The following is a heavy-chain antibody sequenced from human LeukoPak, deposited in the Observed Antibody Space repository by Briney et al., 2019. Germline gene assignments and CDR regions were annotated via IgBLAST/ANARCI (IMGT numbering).Heavy chain of an antibody. D-gene: IGHD3-22*01. CDR1: GDSVSSNSSA. CDR3: ARDTSYDSSGYYPHYFDY. J-gene: IGHJ4*02. CDR2: TYYRSKWYN. Sequence: SQTLSLTCAISGDSVSSNSSAWNWIRQSPSRGLEWLGRTYYRSKWYNDYAVSVKSRITINPDTSKNQFSLQLNSVTPEDTAVYYCARDTSYDSSGYYPHYFDYWGQGTLVTVSS. V-gene: IGHV6-1*01.